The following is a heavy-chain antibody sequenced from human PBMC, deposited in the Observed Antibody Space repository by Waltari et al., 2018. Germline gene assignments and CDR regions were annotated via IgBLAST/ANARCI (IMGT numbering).Heavy chain of an antibody. V-gene: IGHV4-38-2*02. Sequence: QVQLQESGPGLVKPSETLSLTCAASGSPISSGFYWGWFRQPPGKGLEWIGIIYHSGSTYYNPSLKSRVSLSVDTSTNQFSLNLISVTAADTALYYCARDRGAADYIVYWGQGTLVTVSS. J-gene: IGHJ4*02. CDR2: IYHSGST. CDR3: ARDRGAADYIVY. D-gene: IGHD3-10*01. CDR1: GSPISSGFY.